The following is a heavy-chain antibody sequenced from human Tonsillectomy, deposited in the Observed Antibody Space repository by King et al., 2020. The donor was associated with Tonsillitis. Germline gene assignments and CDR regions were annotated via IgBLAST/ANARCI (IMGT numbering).Heavy chain of an antibody. CDR1: GFTFSSYD. D-gene: IGHD6-13*01. CDR2: IGTAGDT. V-gene: IGHV3-13*01. Sequence: LQLVQSGGGLVQPGGFLRLSCAASGFTFSSYDMHWVRHATGKGLEWGSAIGTAGDTYYPGAVKGRFTISRENAKNSLYLQMNRLRAGDTAVYYCAREGYLHAFDIWGQGTMVTVSS. CDR3: AREGYLHAFDI. J-gene: IGHJ3*02.